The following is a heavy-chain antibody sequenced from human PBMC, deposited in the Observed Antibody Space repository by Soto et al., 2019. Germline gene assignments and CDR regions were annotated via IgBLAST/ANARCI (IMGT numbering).Heavy chain of an antibody. CDR2: ISSSSSTI. V-gene: IGHV3-48*01. Sequence: GESLKISCAASGFTFSSYSMNWVRQAPGKGLEWVSYISSSSSTIYYADSVKGRFTISRDNAKNSLYLQMNSLRAEDTAVYYCARGRSAFDIWGQGTMVTVSS. CDR3: ARGRSAFDI. CDR1: GFTFSSYS. J-gene: IGHJ3*02.